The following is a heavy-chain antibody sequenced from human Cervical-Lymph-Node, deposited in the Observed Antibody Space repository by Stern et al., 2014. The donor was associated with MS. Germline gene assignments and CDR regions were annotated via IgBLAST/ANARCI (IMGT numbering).Heavy chain of an antibody. Sequence: EVQLVESGGGVAQPGGSLRLSCVVSGFTFNIYAMNWVRQAPGEGLVWGSSISGSGHSTYYTDSAKGRFTISRDNSKKILYLQMNGLRAEDTAVYYCAKDHRIAAPGSTPFDSWGPGTLVTVPS. CDR3: AKDHRIAAPGSTPFDS. V-gene: IGHV3-23*04. D-gene: IGHD6-13*01. CDR2: ISGSGHST. CDR1: GFTFNIYA. J-gene: IGHJ4*02.